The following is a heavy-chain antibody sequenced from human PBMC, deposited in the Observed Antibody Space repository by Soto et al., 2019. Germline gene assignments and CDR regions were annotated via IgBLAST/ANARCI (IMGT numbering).Heavy chain of an antibody. CDR1: GFTFNSYA. J-gene: IGHJ4*02. CDR3: ARAGIAVAGTPYYFDY. V-gene: IGHV3-30-3*01. Sequence: QVQLVESGGGVVQPGRSLRLSCAASGFTFNSYAMHWVRQAPGKGLEWVAVISYDGSNKYYADSVKGRFTISRDNSKNTLYLQMNSLRVEDTAVYYCARAGIAVAGTPYYFDYWGQGTLVTVSS. D-gene: IGHD6-19*01. CDR2: ISYDGSNK.